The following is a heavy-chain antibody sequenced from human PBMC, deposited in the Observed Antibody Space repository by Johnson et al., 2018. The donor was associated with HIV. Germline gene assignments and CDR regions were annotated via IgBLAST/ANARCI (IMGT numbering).Heavy chain of an antibody. CDR1: GFTFSSYA. Sequence: EQLVESGGGVVQPGRSLRLSCAASGFTFSSYAMSWVRQAPGKGLEWVSAISGSGGSTYYADSVKGRFTISRDNSKNTLYLQMNRLRAEDKAVYYCAKSPMVRGSEGAFDIWGQGTMVTVSS. CDR2: ISGSGGST. CDR3: AKSPMVRGSEGAFDI. J-gene: IGHJ3*02. V-gene: IGHV3-23*04. D-gene: IGHD3-10*01.